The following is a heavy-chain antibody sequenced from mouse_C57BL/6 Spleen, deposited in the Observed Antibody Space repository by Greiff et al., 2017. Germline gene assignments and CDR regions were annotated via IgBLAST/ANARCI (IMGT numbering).Heavy chain of an antibody. Sequence: EVQGVESGGGLVKPGGSLKLSCAASGFTFSDYGMHWVRQAPEKGLEWVAYISSGSSTIYYADTVKGRFTISRDNAKNTLFLQMTSLRSEDTAMYYCASDYYYGSSYAMDYWGQGTSVTVSS. D-gene: IGHD1-1*01. CDR3: ASDYYYGSSYAMDY. CDR1: GFTFSDYG. CDR2: ISSGSSTI. J-gene: IGHJ4*01. V-gene: IGHV5-17*01.